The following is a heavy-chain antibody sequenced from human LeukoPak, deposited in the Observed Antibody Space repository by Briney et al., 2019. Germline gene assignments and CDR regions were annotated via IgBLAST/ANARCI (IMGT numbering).Heavy chain of an antibody. D-gene: IGHD6-13*01. CDR2: IYYSGST. Sequence: PSETLSLTCTVSGGSISSYYWSWIRQPPGKGLEWIGYIYYSGSTNYNPSLKSRVTISVDASKNQFSLKLSSVIAADTAVYYCAAIAAAGTEWGQGTPVTVSS. J-gene: IGHJ4*02. V-gene: IGHV4-59*01. CDR1: GGSISSYY. CDR3: AAIAAAGTE.